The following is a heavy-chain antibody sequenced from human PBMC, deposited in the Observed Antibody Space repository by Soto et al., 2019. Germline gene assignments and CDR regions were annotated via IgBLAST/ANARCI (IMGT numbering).Heavy chain of an antibody. CDR3: ARVIPGVEAWFDP. J-gene: IGHJ5*02. V-gene: IGHV1-18*01. Sequence: ASVKVSCKASGYTFTNFGVTWVRRAPGQGLEWMGWISAYTDTPNYARKSQGRVTMTIDTSTSTAYMDLRSLTSDDTAVYYCARVIPGVEAWFDPWGQGTLVTVSS. CDR1: GYTFTNFG. D-gene: IGHD2-2*01. CDR2: ISAYTDTP.